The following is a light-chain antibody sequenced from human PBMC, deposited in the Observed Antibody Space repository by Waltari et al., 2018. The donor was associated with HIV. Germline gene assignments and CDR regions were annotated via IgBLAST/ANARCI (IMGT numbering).Light chain of an antibody. Sequence: QSVLTQPPSASGTPEQRVTISCSGASPAFGSNYVYWYQQLPATAPKLLIYRNNQRPSGVPDRFSGSKSGTSASLAISGLRSEDEADYYCAAWDVSLRGAYVFGTGTKVAVL. J-gene: IGLJ1*01. V-gene: IGLV1-47*01. CDR3: AAWDVSLRGAYV. CDR1: SPAFGSNY. CDR2: RNN.